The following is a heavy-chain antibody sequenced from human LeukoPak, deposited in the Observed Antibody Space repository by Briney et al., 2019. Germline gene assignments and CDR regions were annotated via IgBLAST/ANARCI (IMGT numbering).Heavy chain of an antibody. CDR2: IYPGDSDT. CDR1: GYSFTSYW. D-gene: IGHD4-23*01. Sequence: GESLKISCKGSGYSFTSYWIGWVRQMPGKGLEWMGIIYPGDSDTRYSPSFQGQVTISADKSISTAYLQWSSLKTSDTAVYYCARQGGNAYQYYYMDVWGKGTTVTVSS. CDR3: ARQGGNAYQYYYMDV. V-gene: IGHV5-51*01. J-gene: IGHJ6*03.